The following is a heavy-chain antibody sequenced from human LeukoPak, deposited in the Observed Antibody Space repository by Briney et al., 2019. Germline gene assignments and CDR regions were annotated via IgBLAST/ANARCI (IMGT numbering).Heavy chain of an antibody. CDR1: GGSISSSNW. CDR3: ARDSGTTGEVKFDP. CDR2: IYHGGST. J-gene: IGHJ5*02. Sequence: SETLSLTCAVSGGSISSSNWWSWVRQPPGKGLEWIGEIYHGGSTKYNPSLKSRVTISVDKSKNQFSLKLSSVTAADTAMYYCARDSGTTGEVKFDPWGQGTLVTVSS. V-gene: IGHV4-4*02. D-gene: IGHD3-10*01.